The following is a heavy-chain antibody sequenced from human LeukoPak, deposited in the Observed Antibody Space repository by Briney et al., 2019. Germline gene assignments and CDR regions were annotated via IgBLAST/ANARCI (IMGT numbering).Heavy chain of an antibody. CDR1: GYTFTSYY. CDR2: INPNSGGT. D-gene: IGHD2-2*01. J-gene: IGHJ5*02. CDR3: ARDGDCSSTSCYLP. Sequence: ASVKVSCKASGYTFTSYYMHWVRQAPGQGLEWMGWINPNSGGTNYAQKFQGRVTMTRDTSISTAYMELSRLRSDDTAVYYCARDGDCSSTSCYLPWGQGTLVTVSS. V-gene: IGHV1-2*02.